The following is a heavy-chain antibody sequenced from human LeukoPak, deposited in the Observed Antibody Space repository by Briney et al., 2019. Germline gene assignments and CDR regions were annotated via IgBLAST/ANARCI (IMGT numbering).Heavy chain of an antibody. J-gene: IGHJ5*02. V-gene: IGHV1-69*13. CDR3: ARGDSSSFGWFDP. Sequence: SVKVSCKASGGTFSRYAISWVRQAPGQGLEWMGGIIPMFGTANYAQKFQGRVTITADESTTTAYMELSSLRSEDTAVYYCARGDSSSFGWFDPWGQGTLVTVSS. CDR2: IIPMFGTA. CDR1: GGTFSRYA. D-gene: IGHD6-13*01.